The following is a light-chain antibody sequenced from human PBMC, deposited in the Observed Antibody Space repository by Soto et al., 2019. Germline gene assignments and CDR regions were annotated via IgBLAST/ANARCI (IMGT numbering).Light chain of an antibody. CDR2: SAS. CDR1: QDINKF. Sequence: IQLTQSPSSLSASVGDRVTVTCRASQDINKFLAWFQQKPGKAPNFLIFSASTLQSAVPSRFSGGGSGTDFTLTIDSLQPEDFATYYCQQLKTYPYTFGQGTKLEIK. CDR3: QQLKTYPYT. J-gene: IGKJ2*01. V-gene: IGKV1-9*01.